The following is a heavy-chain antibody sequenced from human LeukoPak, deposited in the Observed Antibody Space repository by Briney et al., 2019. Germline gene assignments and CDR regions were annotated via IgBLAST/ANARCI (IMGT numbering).Heavy chain of an antibody. CDR1: GFTFSNYA. D-gene: IGHD2-21*02. V-gene: IGHV3-23*01. Sequence: GGSLRLSCAASGFTFSNYAMSWVRQAPGKGLERVSGISGSGAGTYYADSVKGRFAISRDNSKNTLYLQMNSLRADDTAVYYCAKDPNLYCGGDCYLDYWGQGTLVTVSS. CDR3: AKDPNLYCGGDCYLDY. J-gene: IGHJ4*02. CDR2: ISGSGAGT.